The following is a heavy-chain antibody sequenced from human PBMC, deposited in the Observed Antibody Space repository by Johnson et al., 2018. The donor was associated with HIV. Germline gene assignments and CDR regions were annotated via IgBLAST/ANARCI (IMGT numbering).Heavy chain of an antibody. CDR1: GFTFSSYW. CDR3: AKDPVGATWAFDI. V-gene: IGHV3-7*01. Sequence: MLLVESGGGLVQPGGSLRLSCAASGFTFSSYWMSWVRQAPGKGLEWVASIKQDGSEKYYVDSVKGRFAISRDNSKNTLYLQMNSLRAEDTAVYYCAKDPVGATWAFDIWGQGTMVTVSS. J-gene: IGHJ3*02. D-gene: IGHD1-26*01. CDR2: IKQDGSEK.